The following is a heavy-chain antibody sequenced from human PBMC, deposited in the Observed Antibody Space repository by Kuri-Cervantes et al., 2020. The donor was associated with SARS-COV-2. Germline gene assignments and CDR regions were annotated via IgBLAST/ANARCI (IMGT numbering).Heavy chain of an antibody. J-gene: IGHJ4*02. D-gene: IGHD2-2*01. CDR3: AKGYCSSTSCYPDY. Sequence: GESLKISCAASGFTVSSNYMSWVRQAPGKGLEWVSVIYSGGSTYYADSVKGRFTISRDNSKNTLYLQMNSLRAEDTAVHYCAKGYCSSTSCYPDYWGQGTLVTVSS. CDR2: IYSGGST. V-gene: IGHV3-66*02. CDR1: GFTVSSNY.